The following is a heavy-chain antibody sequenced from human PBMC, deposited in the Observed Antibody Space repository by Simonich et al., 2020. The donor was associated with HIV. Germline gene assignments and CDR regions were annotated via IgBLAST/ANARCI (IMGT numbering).Heavy chain of an antibody. D-gene: IGHD1-1*01. J-gene: IGHJ4*02. CDR2: ISWNRGSI. Sequence: EVQLVESGGGLVQPGGSLRLSCAAFGFTFVDYAMHWVRQARGKGLEGVSGISWNRGSIGDADSVKGRFTISRDNAKNSLYLQMNSLRAEDTAVYYCAKAWNGFDYWGQGTLVTVSS. CDR3: AKAWNGFDY. CDR1: GFTFVDYA. V-gene: IGHV3-9*01.